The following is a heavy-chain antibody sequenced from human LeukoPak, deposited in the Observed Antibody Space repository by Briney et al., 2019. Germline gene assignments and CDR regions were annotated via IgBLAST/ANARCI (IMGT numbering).Heavy chain of an antibody. V-gene: IGHV4-59*01. J-gene: IGHJ3*02. Sequence: SETLSLTCTVSSGSISSYYWSWIRQPPGKGLEWIGYIYYSGSTNYNPSLKSRVTMSVDTSKNQFSLKLSSVTAADTAVYYCARDLVGAQGDAFDIWGQGTVVTVSS. D-gene: IGHD1-26*01. CDR3: ARDLVGAQGDAFDI. CDR1: SGSISSYY. CDR2: IYYSGST.